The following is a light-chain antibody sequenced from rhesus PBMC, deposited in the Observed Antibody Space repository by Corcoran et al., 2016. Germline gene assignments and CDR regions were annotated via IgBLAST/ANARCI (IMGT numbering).Light chain of an antibody. CDR1: QRVGTY. J-gene: IGKJ2*01. CDR3: QQSSNLYS. V-gene: IGKV3-24*04. Sequence: ETVVTQSPATLSLSPGERATLSCRARQRVGTYLAWYQQKPGQTPRLLIYGASSRATVIPDRVGGSGSGTDLTLTISSREPEDVGLYYWQQSSNLYSFGQGTKVEIK. CDR2: GAS.